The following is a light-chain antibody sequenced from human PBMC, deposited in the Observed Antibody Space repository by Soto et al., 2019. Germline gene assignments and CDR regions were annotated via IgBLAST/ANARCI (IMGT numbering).Light chain of an antibody. CDR2: GAS. CDR3: QQYGRSPPYT. J-gene: IGKJ2*01. Sequence: EIVLTQSPGTLSLSPGERATLSCRASQSVSSRYLAWYQQKPGQAPRLLIYGASSRATGIPDRFSGSGSGTDFTLTISRLEPEDCAVYYCQQYGRSPPYTFGQGTTVEIK. CDR1: QSVSSRY. V-gene: IGKV3-20*01.